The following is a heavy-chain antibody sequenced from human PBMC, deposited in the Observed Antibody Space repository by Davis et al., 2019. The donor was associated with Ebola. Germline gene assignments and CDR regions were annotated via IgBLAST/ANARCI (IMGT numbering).Heavy chain of an antibody. V-gene: IGHV3-48*04. CDR1: GFTFSSYS. Sequence: PGGSLRLSCAASGFTFSSYSMNWVRQAPGKGLEWVSYISSSGSTIYYADSVKGRFTISRDNAKNSLYLQMNSLRAEDTAVYYCASDYYYDSSGYPENDAFDIWGQGTMVTVSS. D-gene: IGHD3-22*01. CDR3: ASDYYYDSSGYPENDAFDI. J-gene: IGHJ3*02. CDR2: ISSSGSTI.